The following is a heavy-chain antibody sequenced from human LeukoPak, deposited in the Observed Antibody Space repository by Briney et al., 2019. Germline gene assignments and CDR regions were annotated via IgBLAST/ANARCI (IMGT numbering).Heavy chain of an antibody. CDR3: VRGCTNGACNIGGFDN. CDR1: GFTFSSYW. Sequence: GGSLRLSCAVSGFTFSSYWMHRVRQAPGKGLVWVSRVSTDGSSTSYADSVKGRFTISRDNAKNTLYLQMNSLRTEDTGVFYCVRGCTNGACNIGGFDNWGQGTLVTVSS. D-gene: IGHD2-8*01. CDR2: VSTDGSST. J-gene: IGHJ4*02. V-gene: IGHV3-74*01.